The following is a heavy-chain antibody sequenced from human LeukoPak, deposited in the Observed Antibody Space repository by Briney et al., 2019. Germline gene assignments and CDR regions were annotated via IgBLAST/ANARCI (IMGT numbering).Heavy chain of an antibody. J-gene: IGHJ6*03. CDR2: MNPNSGNT. V-gene: IGHV1-8*01. CDR1: GYTFTSYD. D-gene: IGHD6-13*01. CDR3: ARHVWSSSWFSGVYYYYVDV. Sequence: GASVKVSCTASGYTFTSYDINWGRQATGQGLEWMGWMNPNSGNTGYAQKFQGRVTMTRNTSISTAYMELSSLRSEDTAVYYCARHVWSSSWFSGVYYYYVDVWGKGTTVTVSS.